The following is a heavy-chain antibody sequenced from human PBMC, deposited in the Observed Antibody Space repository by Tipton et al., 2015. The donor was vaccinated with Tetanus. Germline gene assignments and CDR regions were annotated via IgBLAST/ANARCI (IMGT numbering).Heavy chain of an antibody. J-gene: IGHJ4*02. CDR1: GFSFSLHS. V-gene: IGHV3-21*01. D-gene: IGHD4-11*01. CDR2: ISRGSTYI. CDR3: AKLKSRDDYSAIDY. Sequence: SLRLSCAASGFSFSLHSMNWVRQAPGKGLEWVASISRGSTYIYYADSVKGRFTITRDNAKDSVFLQMDSLRAEDTALYYCAKLKSRDDYSAIDYWGQGTPVTVSS.